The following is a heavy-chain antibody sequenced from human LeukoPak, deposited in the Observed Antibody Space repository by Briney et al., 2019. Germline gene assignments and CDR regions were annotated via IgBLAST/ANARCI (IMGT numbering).Heavy chain of an antibody. CDR1: GGAISSGGHY. CDR2: INSSGST. D-gene: IGHD5-12*01. J-gene: IGHJ5*02. CDR3: ASGSSGYDP. Sequence: TSETLSLTCTVSGGAISSGGHYWSWIRQHPGKGLEWSGYINSSGSTYYHPSLKSRFTISVDTSQNQFSLKVTSVTAADTAVYFCASGSSGYDPWGQGTLVTVSS. V-gene: IGHV4-31*03.